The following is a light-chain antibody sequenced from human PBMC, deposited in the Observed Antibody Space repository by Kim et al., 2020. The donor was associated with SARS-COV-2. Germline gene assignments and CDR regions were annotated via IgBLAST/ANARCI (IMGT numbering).Light chain of an antibody. CDR2: GAS. Sequence: AIQMTQSPSSLSASVGDRVTITCRASQDIGNDLGWYQQKPGRAPKLLIYGASSLQSGVPSRFSGSGSGTDFTLTVSSLKPEDFATYYCLQDYNYPLTFGGGTKVDIK. CDR3: LQDYNYPLT. CDR1: QDIGND. J-gene: IGKJ4*01. V-gene: IGKV1-6*01.